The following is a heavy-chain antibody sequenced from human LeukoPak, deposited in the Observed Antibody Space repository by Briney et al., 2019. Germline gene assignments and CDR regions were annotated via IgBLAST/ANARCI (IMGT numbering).Heavy chain of an antibody. CDR2: IRSRPYGGFT. J-gene: IGHJ4*02. Sequence: GGSLRLSCTASGFTFADYAMSWVRQAPGKGLEWVGFIRSRPYGGFTEHAASVKGRFTISRDDSKSIAYLQMNSLKSEDTAVYYCTRLVHSSSWPIPIDYWGQGSLVTVPT. V-gene: IGHV3-49*04. CDR3: TRLVHSSSWPIPIDY. CDR1: GFTFADYA. D-gene: IGHD6-13*01.